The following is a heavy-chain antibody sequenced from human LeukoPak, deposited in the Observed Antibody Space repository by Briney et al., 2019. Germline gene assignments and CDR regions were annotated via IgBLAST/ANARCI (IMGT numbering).Heavy chain of an antibody. D-gene: IGHD3-16*01. CDR3: ARDGAGESFDI. V-gene: IGHV3-33*01. CDR2: IWYDGSNK. Sequence: WVAIIWYDGSNKYYADSVKGRFTISRDNSKNTLYVQMDSLRAEDTAVYYCARDGAGESFDIWGQGTMVTVSS. J-gene: IGHJ3*02.